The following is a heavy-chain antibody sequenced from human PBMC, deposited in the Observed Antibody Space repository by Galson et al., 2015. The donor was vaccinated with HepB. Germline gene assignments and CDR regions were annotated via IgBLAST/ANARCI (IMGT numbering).Heavy chain of an antibody. CDR2: ISYDGSNK. CDR1: GFTFSSYG. V-gene: IGHV3-30*18. Sequence: SLRLSCAASGFTFSSYGMHWVRQAPGKGLEWVAVISYDGSNKYYADSVKGRFTISRDNSKNTLYLQMNSLRAEDTAVYYCAKEGCSSTSCYLYYYYMDVWGKGTTVTVSS. CDR3: AKEGCSSTSCYLYYYYMDV. J-gene: IGHJ6*03. D-gene: IGHD2-2*01.